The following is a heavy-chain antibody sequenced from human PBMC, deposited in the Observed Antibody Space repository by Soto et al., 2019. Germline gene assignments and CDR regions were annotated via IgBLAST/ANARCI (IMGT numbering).Heavy chain of an antibody. Sequence: QVQLVESGGGVVQPGRSLRLSCAASGFTFDSYGMHWVRQAPGKGLEWVAVISSDGNNKYYADSVKGRFSIYRDNFNNXXXXXXXXXXXXXXXXXXXXXXXXXXXXTTCGSWGQGTLVTVSS. CDR2: ISSDGNNK. D-gene: IGHD4-17*01. J-gene: IGHJ5*02. CDR1: GFTFDSYG. CDR3: XXXXXXXXXTTCGS. V-gene: IGHV3-30*03.